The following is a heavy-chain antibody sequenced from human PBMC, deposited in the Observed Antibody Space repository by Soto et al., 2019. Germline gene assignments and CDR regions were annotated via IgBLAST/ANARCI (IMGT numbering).Heavy chain of an antibody. CDR2: ISYDGSNK. CDR1: GFTFSSYA. J-gene: IGHJ5*02. V-gene: IGHV3-30-3*01. D-gene: IGHD6-13*01. CDR3: ARGIRYSSSYKTSDP. Sequence: RRLSCAASGFTFSSYAMHWVRQAPGKGLEWVAVISYDGSNKYYADSVKGRFTISRDNSKNTLYLQMNSLRAEDTAVYYCARGIRYSSSYKTSDPWGQGTLVTVSS.